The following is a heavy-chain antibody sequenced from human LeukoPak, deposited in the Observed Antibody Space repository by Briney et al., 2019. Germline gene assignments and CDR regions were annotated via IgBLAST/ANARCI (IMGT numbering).Heavy chain of an antibody. CDR1: GFTFSSYG. Sequence: GGSLRLSCAASGFTFSSYGMHWVRQAPGKGLEWVAVISYDGSNKYYADSVKGRFTISRDNSKNTLYLQMNSLRAEDTAVYYCAKDQYYYDSSGYEDWGQGTLVTVSS. CDR3: AKDQYYYDSSGYED. D-gene: IGHD3-22*01. J-gene: IGHJ4*02. CDR2: ISYDGSNK. V-gene: IGHV3-30*18.